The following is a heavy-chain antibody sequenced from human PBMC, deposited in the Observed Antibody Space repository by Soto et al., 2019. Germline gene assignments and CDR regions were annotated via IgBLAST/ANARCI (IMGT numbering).Heavy chain of an antibody. Sequence: QIQLVQSGAEVKKPGASVRVSCKVSGYTFTTHSLNWVRQAPGQSLEWMGWINPDSGYTKYSENFQDRVTITRDTSASTAYFELSSLRSEDTAVYYCARDPPGVFGYYMDVWGKGTTVIVSS. J-gene: IGHJ6*03. CDR1: GYTFTTHS. CDR2: INPDSGYT. V-gene: IGHV1-3*01. D-gene: IGHD3-3*01. CDR3: ARDPPGVFGYYMDV.